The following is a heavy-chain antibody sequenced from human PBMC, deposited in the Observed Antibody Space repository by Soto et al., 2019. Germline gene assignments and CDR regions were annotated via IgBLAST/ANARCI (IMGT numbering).Heavy chain of an antibody. D-gene: IGHD3-3*01. CDR3: ARGPPYYDFWSGYPQNDAFDI. V-gene: IGHV6-1*01. CDR2: TYYRSKWYN. Sequence: SQTLSLTCAISGDSVSSSSAAWNWIRQSPSRGLEWLGRTYYRSKWYNDYAVSVKSRITINPDTSKNQFSLQLNSVTPEDTAVYYCARGPPYYDFWSGYPQNDAFDIWGQGTMVTVSS. CDR1: GDSVSSSSAA. J-gene: IGHJ3*02.